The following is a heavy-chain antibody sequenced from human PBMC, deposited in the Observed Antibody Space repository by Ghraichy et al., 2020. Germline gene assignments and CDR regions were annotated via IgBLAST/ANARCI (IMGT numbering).Heavy chain of an antibody. V-gene: IGHV2-5*02. Sequence: SGTTLVKPTQTLTLTCTFSGFSLSTSGVGVGWIRQPPGKALEWLALIYWDDDKRYSPSLKSRLTITKDTSKNQVVLTMTNMDPVDTATYYCAHRLSVGGYCSSTSCPKNWFDPWGQGTLVTVSS. J-gene: IGHJ5*02. CDR3: AHRLSVGGYCSSTSCPKNWFDP. CDR1: GFSLSTSGVG. D-gene: IGHD2-2*01. CDR2: IYWDDDK.